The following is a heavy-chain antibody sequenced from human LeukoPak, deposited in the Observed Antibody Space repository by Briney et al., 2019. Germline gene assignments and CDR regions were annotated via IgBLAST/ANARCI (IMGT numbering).Heavy chain of an antibody. CDR3: ARLGYYDSSGYSGFDY. D-gene: IGHD3-22*01. Sequence: SETLSLTCTVSGGSISSSSYYWGWIRQPPGKGLEWIGSIYYSGSTYYNPSLKSRVTISVDTSKNQVSLKLSSVTAADTAVYYCARLGYYDSSGYSGFDYWGQGTLVTVSS. CDR1: GGSISSSSYY. J-gene: IGHJ4*02. CDR2: IYYSGST. V-gene: IGHV4-39*01.